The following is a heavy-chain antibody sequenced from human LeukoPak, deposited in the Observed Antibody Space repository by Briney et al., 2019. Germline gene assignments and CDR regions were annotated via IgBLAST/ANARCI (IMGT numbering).Heavy chain of an antibody. CDR3: ARGAVYHGSGSYYNKYGDALDI. Sequence: PGGSLRLSCVVSGFTFTDYGMNWVRQAPGKGLEWVSGINWNGGSTAYIDSVRGRFTISRDNAKNSLYLEMNSLRAEDTALYYCARGAVYHGSGSYYNKYGDALDIWGQGTMVTVSS. D-gene: IGHD3-10*01. J-gene: IGHJ3*02. V-gene: IGHV3-20*04. CDR1: GFTFTDYG. CDR2: INWNGGST.